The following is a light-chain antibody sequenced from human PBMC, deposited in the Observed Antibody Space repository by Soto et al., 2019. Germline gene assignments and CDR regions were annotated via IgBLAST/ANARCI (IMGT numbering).Light chain of an antibody. CDR2: DTF. V-gene: IGKV3-11*01. CDR3: QQRSSRPLT. CDR1: QDISTY. J-gene: IGKJ4*01. Sequence: IVLTQSPASLSLSPGDRATLSCGASQDISTYLAWYQQKPGQAPRLFIYDTFNRASDAPDRFSGSGSGTVFTLTITNVAPEDSAIYYCQQRSSRPLTFGGGTRVEIK.